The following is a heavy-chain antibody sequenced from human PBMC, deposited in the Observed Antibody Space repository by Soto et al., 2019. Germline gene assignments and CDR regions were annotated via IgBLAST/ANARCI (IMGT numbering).Heavy chain of an antibody. D-gene: IGHD4-17*01. J-gene: IGHJ4*02. Sequence: PGGSLRLSCAASGFSFDTYNMNWVRQAPGKGLEWVSAISGSGGSTYYADSVKGRFTISRDNSKNTLYLQMNSLRAEDTAVYYCAKAVWAVTTKYYFDYWRQGTLVTVSS. CDR1: GFSFDTYN. CDR2: ISGSGGST. V-gene: IGHV3-23*01. CDR3: AKAVWAVTTKYYFDY.